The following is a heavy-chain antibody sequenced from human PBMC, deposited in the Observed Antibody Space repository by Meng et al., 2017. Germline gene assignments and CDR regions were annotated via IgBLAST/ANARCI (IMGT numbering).Heavy chain of an antibody. CDR3: AHRRGDSREGWFDP. Sequence: INLNESGPQLVKPTQTLSLTCTFSGFSLSTSGVGVGWIRQPPGKALEWLALIYWDDDKRYSPSLKSRLTITKDTSKNQVVLTMTNMDPVDTATYYCAHRRGDSREGWFDPWGQGTLVTVSS. CDR1: GFSLSTSGVG. J-gene: IGHJ5*02. V-gene: IGHV2-5*02. CDR2: IYWDDDK. D-gene: IGHD2-21*02.